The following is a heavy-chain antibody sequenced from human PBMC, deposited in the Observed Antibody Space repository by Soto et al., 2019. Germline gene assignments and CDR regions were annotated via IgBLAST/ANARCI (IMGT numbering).Heavy chain of an antibody. J-gene: IGHJ5*02. D-gene: IGHD2-21*02. Sequence: GGSLRLSCAASGFTFSNYAMSWVRQAPGKGLEWVSAISGGITYYADSVKGLFIISRDNAKNTLFLQMTSLRVEDTAVYYCATCIGGDCYSDHWGRGALVTVSS. CDR2: ISGGIT. CDR1: GFTFSNYA. CDR3: ATCIGGDCYSDH. V-gene: IGHV3-23*01.